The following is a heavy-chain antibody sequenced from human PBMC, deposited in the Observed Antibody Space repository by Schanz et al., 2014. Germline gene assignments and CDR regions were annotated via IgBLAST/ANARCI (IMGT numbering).Heavy chain of an antibody. V-gene: IGHV1-18*04. CDR1: GYTFSSYG. J-gene: IGHJ3*01. D-gene: IGHD3-3*01. CDR3: ARDDRFVEWSLLGS. CDR2: ISANNGNT. Sequence: QVQLVQSGAEVKKPGASVKVSCKASGYTFSSYGISWVRQAPGQGLEWMGWISANNGNTNKAQKLQGRVTMTTDTSTSTAYMELRSLRSDDTAVYYCARDDRFVEWSLLGSWGQGTVVTVSS.